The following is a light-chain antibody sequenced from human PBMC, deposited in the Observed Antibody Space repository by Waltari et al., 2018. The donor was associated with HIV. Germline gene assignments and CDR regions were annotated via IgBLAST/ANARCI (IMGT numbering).Light chain of an antibody. J-gene: IGLJ1*01. CDR1: SSYVGSYNL. CDR3: CSHAGSSIYFV. CDR2: EVN. Sequence: QSALTQPASVSGSPGQSITISCTGTSSYVGSYNLVSWYQQHPGKAPKVMIYEVNKRPSGVSNRFSGSKSGNTASLTISGLQAEDEAEYYCCSHAGSSIYFVFGTGTKVTVL. V-gene: IGLV2-23*02.